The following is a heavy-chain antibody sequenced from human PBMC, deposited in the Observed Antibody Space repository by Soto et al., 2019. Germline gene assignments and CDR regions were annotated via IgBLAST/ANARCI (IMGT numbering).Heavy chain of an antibody. CDR2: IYYNDDR. V-gene: IGHV2-5*01. CDR1: GFSFTTAGVA. Sequence: QITLQESGPTLVKPTQTLTLTCTFSGFSFTTAGVAVGWIRQTPGGALEWLTLIYYNDDRRFSPSLKTRFTITGDTSKNQVVLSLTNVDPGDTATYFCAHSDGGYEIIYFDFWGQGIPVTVSS. D-gene: IGHD5-12*01. CDR3: AHSDGGYEIIYFDF. J-gene: IGHJ4*02.